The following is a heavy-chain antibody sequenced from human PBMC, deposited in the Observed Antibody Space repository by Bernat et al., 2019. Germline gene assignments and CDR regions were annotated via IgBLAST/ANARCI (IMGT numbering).Heavy chain of an antibody. CDR1: GFTFSDYY. V-gene: IGHV3-11*06. CDR2: ISSSSSYT. Sequence: QVQLVESGGGLVKPGGSLRLSCAASGFTFSDYYMSWIRQAPGKGLEWVSYISSSSSYTNYADSVKGRFTISRDNAKNSLYLQMNSLRAEDTAVYYCARACSGGSCPPRYWGQGTLVTVSS. J-gene: IGHJ4*02. D-gene: IGHD2-15*01. CDR3: ARACSGGSCPPRY.